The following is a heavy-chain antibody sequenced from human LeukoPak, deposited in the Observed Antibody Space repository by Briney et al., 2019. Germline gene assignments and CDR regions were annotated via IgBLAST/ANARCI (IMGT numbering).Heavy chain of an antibody. CDR2: IYYSGST. D-gene: IGHD4-23*01. Sequence: LRLSCAASGFTFSSFSMNWVRQAPGKGLEWIGYIYYSGSTYYNPSLKSRVTISVDTSKNQFSLKLSSVTAADTAVYYCAREYGGNKAFDIWGQGTMVTVSS. CDR1: GFTFSSFS. V-gene: IGHV4-31*02. J-gene: IGHJ3*02. CDR3: AREYGGNKAFDI.